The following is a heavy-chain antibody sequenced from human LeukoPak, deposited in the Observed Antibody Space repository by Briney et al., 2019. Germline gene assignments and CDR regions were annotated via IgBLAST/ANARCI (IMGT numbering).Heavy chain of an antibody. D-gene: IGHD3-16*02. Sequence: TGGSLRLSCAASGFTFSSYAMSWVRQAPGKGLEWVSAISGSGGSTYYADSVKGRFTISRDNSKNTLYLQMNSLRAEDTAVYYCAKADEHVSLYYFDYWGQGTLVTVSS. J-gene: IGHJ4*02. CDR2: ISGSGGST. CDR1: GFTFSSYA. CDR3: AKADEHVSLYYFDY. V-gene: IGHV3-23*01.